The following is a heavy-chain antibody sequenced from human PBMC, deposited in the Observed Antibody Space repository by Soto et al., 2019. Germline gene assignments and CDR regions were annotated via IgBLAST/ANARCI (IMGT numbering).Heavy chain of an antibody. CDR1: ASTCTSYG. CDR2: ISAYNGNT. CDR3: ARVHKSGRIVVVPAATPNDAFDI. D-gene: IGHD2-2*01. V-gene: IGHV1-18*01. Sequence: SVKCSGKASASTCTSYGISWVGQAPRKGLEWMGWISAYNGNTNYAQKLQGRVTMTTDTSTSTAYMELRSLRSDDTAVYYCARVHKSGRIVVVPAATPNDAFDIWGQGTMVTVSS. J-gene: IGHJ3*02.